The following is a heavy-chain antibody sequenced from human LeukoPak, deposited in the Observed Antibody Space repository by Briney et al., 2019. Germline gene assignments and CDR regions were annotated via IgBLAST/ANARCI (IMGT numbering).Heavy chain of an antibody. V-gene: IGHV3-48*04. D-gene: IGHD3-22*01. Sequence: GGSLRLSCAASGFIFSSYWMSWVRQAPGKGLEWVSYISSSGSTIYYADSVKGRFTISRDNAKNSLYLQMNSLRAEDTAVYYCARAYYDSSLDFDYWGQGTLVTVSS. CDR1: GFIFSSYW. CDR3: ARAYYDSSLDFDY. J-gene: IGHJ4*02. CDR2: ISSSGSTI.